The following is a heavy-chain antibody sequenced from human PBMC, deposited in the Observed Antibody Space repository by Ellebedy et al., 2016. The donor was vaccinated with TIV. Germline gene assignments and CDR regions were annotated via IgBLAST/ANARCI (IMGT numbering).Heavy chain of an antibody. CDR3: AKLGGVLSWYADY. Sequence: PGGSLRLSCAASGFTFGCCAMSWVRQAPGKGLEWVPVISNGGDTTSADSVKGRFTTSRDNSKNTLYLQMNTLRADDTAMYYCAKLGGVLSWYADYWGLGTLVTVSP. J-gene: IGHJ4*02. CDR2: ISNGGDTT. V-gene: IGHV3-23*01. CDR1: GFTFGCCA. D-gene: IGHD6-13*01.